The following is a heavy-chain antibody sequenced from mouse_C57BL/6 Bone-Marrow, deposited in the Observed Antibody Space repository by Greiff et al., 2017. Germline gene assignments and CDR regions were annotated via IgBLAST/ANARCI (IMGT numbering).Heavy chain of an antibody. J-gene: IGHJ2*01. Sequence: EVKLMESGGGLVQPGGSLSLSCAASGFTFTDYYMSWVRQPPGKALEWLGFIRNKANGYTTEYSASVKGRFTISRDNSQSILYLQMNALRAEDSATYYCASYYDYFDYWGQGTTLTVSS. CDR3: ASYYDYFDY. CDR1: GFTFTDYY. V-gene: IGHV7-3*01. CDR2: IRNKANGYTT.